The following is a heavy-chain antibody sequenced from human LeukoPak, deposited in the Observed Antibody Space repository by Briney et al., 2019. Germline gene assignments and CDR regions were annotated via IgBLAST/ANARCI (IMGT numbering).Heavy chain of an antibody. CDR1: GYSFTSYW. Sequence: GESLKISCKGSGYSFTSYWIGLVRQMPGKGLEWMGIIYPGDSDTRYSPSFQGQVTISADKSISTAYLQWSSLKASDTAMYYCARNNFGIAVAADDAFDIWGQGTMVTVSS. D-gene: IGHD6-19*01. J-gene: IGHJ3*02. CDR3: ARNNFGIAVAADDAFDI. CDR2: IYPGDSDT. V-gene: IGHV5-51*01.